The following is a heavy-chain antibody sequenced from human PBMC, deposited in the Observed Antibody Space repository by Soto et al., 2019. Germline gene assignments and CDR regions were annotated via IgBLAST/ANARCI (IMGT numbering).Heavy chain of an antibody. CDR3: ARRVGYCSGGSCYLDY. V-gene: IGHV3-33*01. Sequence: PGGSLRLSCAASGFTFSSYGMHWVRQAPGKGLEWVAVIWYDGSNKYYADSVKGRFTISRDNSKNTLYLQMNSLRAEDTAVCYCARRVGYCSGGSCYLDYWGQGTLVTVSS. CDR2: IWYDGSNK. D-gene: IGHD2-15*01. J-gene: IGHJ4*02. CDR1: GFTFSSYG.